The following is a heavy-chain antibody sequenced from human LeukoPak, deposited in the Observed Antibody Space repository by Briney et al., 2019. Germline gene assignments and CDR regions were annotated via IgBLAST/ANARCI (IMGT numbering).Heavy chain of an antibody. CDR2: IYYSGST. V-gene: IGHV4-39*07. Sequence: SETLSLTCTVSGGSISSSSYYWGWIRQPPGKGLEWIGSIYYSGSTYYNPSLKSRVTISVDTSKNQFSLKLSSVTAADTAVYYCARESGGRGYSTWGQGTLVTVSS. CDR1: GGSISSSSYY. D-gene: IGHD5-18*01. J-gene: IGHJ5*02. CDR3: ARESGGRGYST.